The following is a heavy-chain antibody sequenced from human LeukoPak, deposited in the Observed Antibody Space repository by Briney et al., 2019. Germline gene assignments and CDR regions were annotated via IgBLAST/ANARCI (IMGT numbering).Heavy chain of an antibody. CDR2: ISYDGSIR. D-gene: IGHD1-1*01. Sequence: GGSLRLSCAASGFTFDDYAMHWVRQAPGKGLEWLAVISYDGSIRYYADSVKGRFTISRDNSNNTLHLQMNSLRAEDTALYYCAREDNPLWFDPWGQGTLVTVSS. V-gene: IGHV3-30-3*01. CDR1: GFTFDDYA. J-gene: IGHJ5*02. CDR3: AREDNPLWFDP.